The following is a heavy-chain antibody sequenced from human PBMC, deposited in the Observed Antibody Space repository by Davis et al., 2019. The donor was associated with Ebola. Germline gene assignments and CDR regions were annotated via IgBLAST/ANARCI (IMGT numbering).Heavy chain of an antibody. J-gene: IGHJ4*02. D-gene: IGHD3-16*01. CDR1: GFTFRNYA. V-gene: IGHV3-30*04. CDR2: VSHREREK. CDR3: ARAVFHEVMDD. Sequence: SLKISCAASGFTFRNYAMHWVRQAPGKGLEWVAVVSHREREKFYADSVKGRFTISRDNSENTLYLQMNSLTADDTAVYYCARAVFHEVMDDWGQGTPVTVSS.